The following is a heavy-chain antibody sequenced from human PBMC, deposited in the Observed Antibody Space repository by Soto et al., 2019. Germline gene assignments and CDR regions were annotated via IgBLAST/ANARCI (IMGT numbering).Heavy chain of an antibody. D-gene: IGHD3-3*01. CDR3: AKPETGYYDFWSGYSYFDY. Sequence: GGSLRLSCAASGFTFSSYAMSWVRQAPGKGLEWVSAISGSGGSTYYADSVKGRFTISRDNSKNTLYLQMNSLRAEDTAVYYCAKPETGYYDFWSGYSYFDYWGQGTLVTVSS. CDR2: ISGSGGST. CDR1: GFTFSSYA. V-gene: IGHV3-23*01. J-gene: IGHJ4*02.